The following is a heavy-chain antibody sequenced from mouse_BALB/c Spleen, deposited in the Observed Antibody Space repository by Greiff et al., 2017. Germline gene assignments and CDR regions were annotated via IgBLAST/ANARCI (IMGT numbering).Heavy chain of an antibody. D-gene: IGHD2-14*01. Sequence: DVQLVESGGGLVQPGGSRKLSCAASGFTFSSFGMHWVRQAPEKGLEWVAYISSGSSTIYYADTVKGRFTISRDNPKNTLFLQMTSLRSEDTAMYYCARSGYDGDYYAMDYWGQGTSVTVSS. V-gene: IGHV5-17*02. J-gene: IGHJ4*01. CDR3: ARSGYDGDYYAMDY. CDR2: ISSGSSTI. CDR1: GFTFSSFG.